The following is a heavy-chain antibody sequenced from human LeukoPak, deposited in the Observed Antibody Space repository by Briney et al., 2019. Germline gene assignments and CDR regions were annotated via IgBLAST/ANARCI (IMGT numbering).Heavy chain of an antibody. CDR2: IYYSGST. Sequence: SQTLSLTCTVSGGSISSGDYYWSWIRQPPGKGLEWIGYIYYSGSTYYNPSLKSRVTISVDTSKNQFSLKVNSVPAADTAVYYCARAPGNDYYPYYYLDVWGKGTTVTVSS. V-gene: IGHV4-30-4*08. J-gene: IGHJ6*03. D-gene: IGHD4/OR15-4a*01. CDR1: GGSISSGDYY. CDR3: ARAPGNDYYPYYYLDV.